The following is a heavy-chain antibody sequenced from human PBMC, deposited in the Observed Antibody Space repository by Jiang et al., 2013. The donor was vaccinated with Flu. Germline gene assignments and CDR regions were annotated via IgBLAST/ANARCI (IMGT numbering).Heavy chain of an antibody. D-gene: IGHD6-13*01. CDR2: SSSYT. CDR3: ASSWYYYYGMDV. Sequence: SSSYTNYADSVKGRFTISRDNAKNSLYLQMNSLRAEDTAVYYCASSWYYYYGMDVWGQGTTVTVSS. V-gene: IGHV3-11*06. J-gene: IGHJ6*02.